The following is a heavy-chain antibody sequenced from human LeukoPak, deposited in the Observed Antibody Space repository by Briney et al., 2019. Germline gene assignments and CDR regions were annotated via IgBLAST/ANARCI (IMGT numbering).Heavy chain of an antibody. CDR3: DRGRVPAAMGWFDP. V-gene: IGHV4-61*02. Sequence: SETLSLTCTVSGGSISSGSYYWSWIRQPAGKGLEWIGRIYTSGSTNYNPSLKSRVTISVDTSKNQFSLKLSSVTAADTAVYYCDRGRVPAAMGWFDPWGQGTLVTVSS. J-gene: IGHJ5*02. CDR2: IYTSGST. D-gene: IGHD2-2*01. CDR1: GGSISSGSYY.